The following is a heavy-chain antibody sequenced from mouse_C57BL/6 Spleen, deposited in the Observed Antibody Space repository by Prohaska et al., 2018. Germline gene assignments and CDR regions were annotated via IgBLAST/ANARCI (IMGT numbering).Heavy chain of an antibody. J-gene: IGHJ2*01. CDR2: IYPNKGST. CDR1: GYTFTSYW. D-gene: IGHD3-2*02. V-gene: IGHV1-64*01. CDR3: GRETAQATND. Sequence: HVQLQQPVAELLKPGSSVKLSCKASGYTFTSYWMPWVKQTPGQGLEWIVIIYPNKGSTNSNEKFKSKATLTVDKSTSTAYMQLSSLTSEDAAVYYCGRETAQATNDWGQGTTLTVSS.